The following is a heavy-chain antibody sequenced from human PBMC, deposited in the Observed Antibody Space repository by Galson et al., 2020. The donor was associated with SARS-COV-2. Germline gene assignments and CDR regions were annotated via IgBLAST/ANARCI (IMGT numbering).Heavy chain of an antibody. CDR1: GFSFSDYW. CDR3: VRHSSGDH. V-gene: IGHV3-74*01. Sequence: GGSLRLSCVASGFSFSDYWMHWVRQAPGKGLVWVSRINSYGNSTNYADSVRGRFTVSRDNAKNMLYLQMNSLRAEDTAVYYCVRHSSGDHWGQGTLVTVSS. D-gene: IGHD3-22*01. CDR2: INSYGNST. J-gene: IGHJ5*02.